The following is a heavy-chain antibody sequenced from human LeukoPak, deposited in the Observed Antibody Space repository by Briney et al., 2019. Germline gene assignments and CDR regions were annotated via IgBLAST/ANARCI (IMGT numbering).Heavy chain of an antibody. Sequence: ASVKVSCKASGYTFTGYYMHWVRQAPGQGLEWMGRINPNSGGTNYAQKFQGRVTMTRDTSISTAYMELSRLRSDDTAVYYCARERLYDIYLAACDYWGQGTLVTVSP. CDR3: ARERLYDIYLAACDY. CDR2: INPNSGGT. V-gene: IGHV1-2*06. D-gene: IGHD3-9*01. CDR1: GYTFTGYY. J-gene: IGHJ4*02.